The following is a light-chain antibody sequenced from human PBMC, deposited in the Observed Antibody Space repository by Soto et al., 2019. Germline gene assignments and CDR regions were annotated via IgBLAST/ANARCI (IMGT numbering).Light chain of an antibody. CDR1: QSVSSY. V-gene: IGKV3-11*01. Sequence: ESVLTQSPGTLSLSPGERATLSCRASQSVSSYLAWYQQKPGQAPRLLIYDASNRATGIQARCSGSGSGTDYTLTISSLEPEDFAVYYCQQRSNWPLTFGGGTKVDIK. CDR2: DAS. J-gene: IGKJ4*01. CDR3: QQRSNWPLT.